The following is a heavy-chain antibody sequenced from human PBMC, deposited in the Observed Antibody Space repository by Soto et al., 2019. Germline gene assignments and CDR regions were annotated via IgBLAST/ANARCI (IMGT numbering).Heavy chain of an antibody. CDR2: IIPILGIA. CDR1: GGTFSSYT. D-gene: IGHD6-13*01. Sequence: QVQLVQSGAEVKKPGSSVKVSCKASGGTFSSYTISWVRQAPGQGHEWMGRIIPILGIANYAQKFQGRVTITADKSTSTAYMELSSLRSEDTAVYYCARMLAAAGTVWYFALWGRGTLVTVSS. V-gene: IGHV1-69*02. CDR3: ARMLAAAGTVWYFAL. J-gene: IGHJ2*01.